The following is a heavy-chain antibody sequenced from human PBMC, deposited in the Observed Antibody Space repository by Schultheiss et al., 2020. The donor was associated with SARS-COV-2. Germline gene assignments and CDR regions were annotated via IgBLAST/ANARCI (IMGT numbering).Heavy chain of an antibody. J-gene: IGHJ3*02. CDR2: ISASGGRT. V-gene: IGHV3-23*01. CDR1: GFTFRTHA. D-gene: IGHD6-19*01. CDR3: ARSPLAVPGTDLDI. Sequence: GGSLSLSCAASGFTFRTHAMNWVRQAPGKGLEWVSGISASGGRTYYADSVKGRFTISRDNSKNALYLQMDSLRADDTAIFYCARSPLAVPGTDLDIWGQGTMVTVSS.